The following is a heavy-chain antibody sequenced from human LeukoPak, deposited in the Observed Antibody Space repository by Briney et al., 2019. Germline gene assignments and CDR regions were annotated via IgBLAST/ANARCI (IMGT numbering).Heavy chain of an antibody. Sequence: GGSLRLSCAASGFIFHSYSMNWARQAPGKGLEWVSSISSSSSYIYYADSVKGRFTTSRNNAKDSLYLQMNSLKVEDTAVYLCAKRVPYSRSSVYFDYWGQGTLVTVSS. CDR3: AKRVPYSRSSVYFDY. CDR1: GFIFHSYS. J-gene: IGHJ4*02. D-gene: IGHD6-6*01. CDR2: ISSSSSYI. V-gene: IGHV3-21*04.